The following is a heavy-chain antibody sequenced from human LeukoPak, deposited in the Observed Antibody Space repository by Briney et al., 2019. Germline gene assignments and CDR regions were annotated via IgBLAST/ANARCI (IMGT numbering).Heavy chain of an antibody. CDR1: GFTFNSYV. Sequence: GGSLRLSCAASGFTFNSYVMSWVRQAPGKGLEWVAIISYDGSNKYYADSVKGRFTISRDKSKNTLYLQMNSLRAEDTAVYYCAREGIQLWFGGVGDWFDPWGQGTLVTVSS. V-gene: IGHV3-30-3*01. CDR3: AREGIQLWFGGVGDWFDP. D-gene: IGHD5-18*01. J-gene: IGHJ5*02. CDR2: ISYDGSNK.